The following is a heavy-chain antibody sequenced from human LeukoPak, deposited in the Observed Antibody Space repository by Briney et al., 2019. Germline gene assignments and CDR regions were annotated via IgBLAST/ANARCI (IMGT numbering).Heavy chain of an antibody. CDR3: ARFYSGSYLYYYYYGMDV. J-gene: IGHJ6*02. Sequence: ASVKVSCKASGYTFTSYDINWVRQATGQGVEWMGWMNPNSGNTGYAQKFQGRVTMTRNTSISTAYMELSSLRSEDTAVYYCARFYSGSYLYYYYYGMDVWGQGTTVTVSS. CDR2: MNPNSGNT. D-gene: IGHD1-26*01. V-gene: IGHV1-8*01. CDR1: GYTFTSYD.